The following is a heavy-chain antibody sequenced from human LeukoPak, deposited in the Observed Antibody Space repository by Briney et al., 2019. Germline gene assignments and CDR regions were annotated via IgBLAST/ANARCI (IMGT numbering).Heavy chain of an antibody. J-gene: IGHJ4*02. V-gene: IGHV4-39*07. CDR1: GGSISSSSYY. CDR2: IYNSGST. D-gene: IGHD3-10*01. CDR3: ARDQGAMVRGTFDY. Sequence: SETLSLTCTVSGGSISSSSYYWGWIRQPPGKGLEWIGNIYNSGSTYYNPSLKSRVTISVDTSKNQFSLKLSSVTAADTAVYYCARDQGAMVRGTFDYWGQGTLVTVSS.